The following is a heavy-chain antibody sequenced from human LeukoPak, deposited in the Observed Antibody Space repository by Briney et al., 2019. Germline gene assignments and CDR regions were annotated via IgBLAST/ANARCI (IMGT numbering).Heavy chain of an antibody. CDR3: ARDSNLIAWLDY. CDR1: GFTFSSYG. J-gene: IGHJ4*02. Sequence: GGSLRLSCAAPGFTFSSYGMHWVRQAPGKGLEWVAVISYDGSNKYYADSVKGRFTISRDNSKNTLYLQMNSLRAEDTAVYYCARDSNLIAWLDYWGQGTLVTVSS. V-gene: IGHV3-30*03. CDR2: ISYDGSNK. D-gene: IGHD2/OR15-2a*01.